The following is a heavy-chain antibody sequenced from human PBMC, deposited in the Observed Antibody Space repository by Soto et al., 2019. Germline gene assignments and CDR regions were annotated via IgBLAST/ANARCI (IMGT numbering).Heavy chain of an antibody. CDR1: GGSFSGYY. Sequence: PSETLSLTCAVYGGSFSGYYWSWIRQPPGKGLEWIGEINHSGSTNYNPSLKSRVTISVDTSKNQFSLKLSSVTAADTAVYYCARGYPFLLGVTAKSETYDIWGQGTMVTVSS. CDR3: ARGYPFLLGVTAKSETYDI. D-gene: IGHD2-21*02. V-gene: IGHV4-34*01. CDR2: INHSGST. J-gene: IGHJ3*02.